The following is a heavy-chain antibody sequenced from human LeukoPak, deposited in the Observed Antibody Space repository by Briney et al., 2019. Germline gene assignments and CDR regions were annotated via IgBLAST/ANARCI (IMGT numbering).Heavy chain of an antibody. CDR2: INHSGST. Sequence: SSETLSLTCAVYGGSFSGYYWSWIRQPLGKGLEWIGEINHSGSTNYNPSLKSRVTISVDTSKNQFSLKLSSVTAADTAVYYCARQRKLYYDFWSGYPNPFDYWGQGTLVTVSS. CDR3: ARQRKLYYDFWSGYPNPFDY. D-gene: IGHD3-3*01. CDR1: GGSFSGYY. J-gene: IGHJ4*02. V-gene: IGHV4-34*01.